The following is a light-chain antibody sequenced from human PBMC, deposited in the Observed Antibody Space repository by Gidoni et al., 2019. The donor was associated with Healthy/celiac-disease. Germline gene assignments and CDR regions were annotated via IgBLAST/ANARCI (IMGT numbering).Light chain of an antibody. J-gene: IGKJ5*01. CDR3: QQYGSSIT. V-gene: IGKV3-20*01. Sequence: EILLTQSPGTLSLSPGERATLSCRASQSVSSSYLAWYQQKPGQAPSLLIYVASSRATGIPDRFSGSGSGTDFTLTISRLEPEDFAVYYWQQYGSSITFGQGTRLEIK. CDR1: QSVSSSY. CDR2: VAS.